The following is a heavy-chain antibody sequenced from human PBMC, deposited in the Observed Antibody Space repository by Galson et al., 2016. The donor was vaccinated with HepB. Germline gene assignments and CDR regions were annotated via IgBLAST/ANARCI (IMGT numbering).Heavy chain of an antibody. CDR3: ARAIRAYCGGDCLGVFDI. J-gene: IGHJ3*02. V-gene: IGHV1-18*01. CDR1: GYTFTSYG. D-gene: IGHD2-21*02. Sequence: SVKVSCKASGYTFTSYGISWVRQAPGQGLEWMGWISAYNGDTYYAQKLQGRVTMTTDTSTSTAYMELRSLRSDDTAVYYCARAIRAYCGGDCLGVFDIWGQGTMVTVSS. CDR2: ISAYNGDT.